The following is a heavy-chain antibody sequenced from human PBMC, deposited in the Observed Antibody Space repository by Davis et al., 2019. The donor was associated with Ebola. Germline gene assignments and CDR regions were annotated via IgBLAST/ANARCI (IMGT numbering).Heavy chain of an antibody. CDR2: ISAYNGNT. CDR1: GYTFTSYG. J-gene: IGHJ4*02. D-gene: IGHD6-13*01. Sequence: ASVKVSCKASGYTFTSYGISWVRQAPGQGLEWMGWISAYNGNTNYAQKLQGRVTMTTDTSTSTAYMELRSLRADDTAVYFCAKRPSSSWYDYFDYWGQGTQVTVSS. V-gene: IGHV1-18*01. CDR3: AKRPSSSWYDYFDY.